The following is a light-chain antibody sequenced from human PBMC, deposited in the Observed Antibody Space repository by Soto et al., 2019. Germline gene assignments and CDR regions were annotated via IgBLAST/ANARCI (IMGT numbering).Light chain of an antibody. CDR2: GAS. CDR1: QSVTNSF. Sequence: EVVLSQSPGTLSFSPGERATRSCRASQSVTNSFLAWYQQKPGQAPRLLIYGASRRATGIPDRFTGSGSGTDFTLTISRLEPEDFAVYYCQQYVSSPWAFGQGTKVDIK. CDR3: QQYVSSPWA. V-gene: IGKV3-20*01. J-gene: IGKJ1*01.